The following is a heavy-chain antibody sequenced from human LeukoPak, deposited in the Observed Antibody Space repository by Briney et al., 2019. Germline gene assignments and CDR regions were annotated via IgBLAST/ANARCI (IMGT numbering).Heavy chain of an antibody. D-gene: IGHD6-19*01. CDR1: GGTFSNYA. CDR3: ARILSSSWYEYFHH. J-gene: IGHJ1*01. CDR2: IIPIFGTA. Sequence: SVKVSCKASGGTFSNYAISWVRQAPGQGLEWMGAIIPIFGTANYAQKFQGRVTITADESTSTAYMELSSLRSEDTAVYYCARILSSSWYEYFHHWGQGTLATVSS. V-gene: IGHV1-69*13.